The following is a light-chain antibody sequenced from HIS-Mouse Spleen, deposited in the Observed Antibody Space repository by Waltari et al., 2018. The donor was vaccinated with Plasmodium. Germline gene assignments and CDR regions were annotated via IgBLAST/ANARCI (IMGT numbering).Light chain of an antibody. Sequence: EIVMTQSPATLSVSPGERATLSCRASHSVSSNLAWYQQRPGQAPRRLIYGASTRSTGIPARFSGSGSGTEFTLTISSLQSEDFAVYYCQQYNNWSFTFGPGTKVDIK. CDR1: HSVSSN. CDR2: GAS. CDR3: QQYNNWSFT. J-gene: IGKJ3*01. V-gene: IGKV3-15*01.